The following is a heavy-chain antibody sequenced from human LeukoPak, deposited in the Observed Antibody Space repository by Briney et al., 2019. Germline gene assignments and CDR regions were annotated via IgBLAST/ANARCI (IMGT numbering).Heavy chain of an antibody. J-gene: IGHJ2*01. Sequence: SQTLSLTCAVSGDSVTSYCADWIWNRQSPSRGLEWLDRTYCGSKWSNDYAVSVKSRRTNNPDTSQNQFSLQLNSLTPEDTAVYYCERAPIGGWYFDLWGRGTLVTVSS. V-gene: IGHV6-1*01. CDR2: TYCGSKWSN. D-gene: IGHD2-15*01. CDR3: ERAPIGGWYFDL. CDR1: GDSVTSYCAD.